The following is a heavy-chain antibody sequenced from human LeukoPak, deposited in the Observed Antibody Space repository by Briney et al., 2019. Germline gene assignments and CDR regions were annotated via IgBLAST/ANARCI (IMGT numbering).Heavy chain of an antibody. V-gene: IGHV3-20*04. D-gene: IGHD3-10*01. CDR3: ASPYGSGSYLFDY. CDR2: INWNGGST. J-gene: IGHJ4*02. Sequence: RTGGSLRLSCAASGFTFDDYGMSWVRQAPGKGLEWVSGINWNGGSTGYADSVKGRFTISRDNAKNSLYLQTNSLRAEDTAVYYCASPYGSGSYLFDYWGQGTLVTVSS. CDR1: GFTFDDYG.